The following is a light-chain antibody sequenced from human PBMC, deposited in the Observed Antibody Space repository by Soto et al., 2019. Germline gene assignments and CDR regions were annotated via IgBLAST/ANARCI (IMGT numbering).Light chain of an antibody. CDR1: RGISSN. J-gene: IGKJ5*01. CDR2: DAS. Sequence: MTQSASTLSVSTGKRATLSCRASRGISSNLAWYQQKPGQAPRLLIYDASTRATGIPARFSGSGSGTEFTLTISSLQSEDFATYYCQQLNSYPLTFGQGTRLEI. CDR3: QQLNSYPLT. V-gene: IGKV3-15*01.